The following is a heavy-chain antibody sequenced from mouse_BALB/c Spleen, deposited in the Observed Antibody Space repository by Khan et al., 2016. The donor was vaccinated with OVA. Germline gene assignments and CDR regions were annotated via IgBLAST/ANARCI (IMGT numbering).Heavy chain of an antibody. CDR1: GYTSTDYS. CDR3: ASGLKYGNFDY. CDR2: INTETGEP. D-gene: IGHD2-10*02. V-gene: IGHV9-2-1*01. Sequence: QIQLVQSGPELKKPGETVKISCKASGYTSTDYSMHWVKQAPGKGLKWMGWINTETGEPTYADDFKGRFSFSLETFASTAYLQINNFKNEDTATYFCASGLKYGNFDYWGQGTTRTVSS. J-gene: IGHJ2*01.